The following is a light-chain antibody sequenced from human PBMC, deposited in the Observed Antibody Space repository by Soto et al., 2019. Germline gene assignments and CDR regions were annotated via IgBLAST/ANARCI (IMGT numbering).Light chain of an antibody. Sequence: QSVLTQPASVSASPGQSITISCTGSSNDFGSYNPVSWYQQHPGEAPKLMIYEDVQRPSGVSNRFSGSKSGHTASLTISGLQAEDEADYYCCSYAGSNTYVFGTGTKVTVL. CDR2: EDV. CDR1: SNDFGSYNP. V-gene: IGLV2-23*01. CDR3: CSYAGSNTYV. J-gene: IGLJ1*01.